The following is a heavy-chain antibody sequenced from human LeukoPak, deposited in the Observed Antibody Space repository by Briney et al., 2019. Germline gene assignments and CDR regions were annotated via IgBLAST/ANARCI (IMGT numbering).Heavy chain of an antibody. J-gene: IGHJ6*02. CDR3: AKGWESSGWYYGMDV. D-gene: IGHD6-19*01. CDR1: GFTFSSYG. V-gene: IGHV3-30*18. Sequence: GGSLRLSCAASGFTFSSYGMHWVRQAPGKGLEWVAVISYDGSNKYYADSVKGRFTISRDNSKNTLYLQMNSLRGEDTAVYSCAKGWESSGWYYGMDVWGQGTTDTVSS. CDR2: ISYDGSNK.